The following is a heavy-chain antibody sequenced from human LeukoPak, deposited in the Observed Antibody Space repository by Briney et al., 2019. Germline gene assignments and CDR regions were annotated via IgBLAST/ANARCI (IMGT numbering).Heavy chain of an antibody. CDR2: ISYDGSYD. J-gene: IGHJ4*02. CDR1: GFSVHNFV. V-gene: IGHV3-30*03. D-gene: IGHD3-10*01. Sequence: GRSLRLPCVASGFSVHNFVMHWVRQAPGKGLEWVAVISYDGSYDKYADSVKGRFTISRDNSESTVYLQMNSLRPEDTASYYCARVVGGQVCRHYLDFWGQGTLVTVSS. CDR3: ARVVGGQVCRHYLDF.